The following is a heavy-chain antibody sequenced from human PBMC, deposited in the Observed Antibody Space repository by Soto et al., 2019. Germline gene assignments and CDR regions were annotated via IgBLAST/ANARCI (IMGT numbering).Heavy chain of an antibody. Sequence: SETLSLTCSVSGGSVTNINYFWAWIRQSPGRGLEWIANIYYTGTTFYNPSLRSRVSMTIDASKNRFSLNLSSVTASDTALYYCARHEYVSSSYDLLDVWGRGTMVTVSS. CDR3: ARHEYVSSSYDLLDV. V-gene: IGHV4-39*01. CDR2: IYYTGTT. J-gene: IGHJ3*01. CDR1: GGSVTNINYF. D-gene: IGHD3-22*01.